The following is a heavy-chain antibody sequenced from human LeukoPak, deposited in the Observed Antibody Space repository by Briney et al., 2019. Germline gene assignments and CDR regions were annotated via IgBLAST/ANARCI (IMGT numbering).Heavy chain of an antibody. CDR1: GYTLTELS. CDR2: FDPEDGET. D-gene: IGHD3-10*01. V-gene: IGHV1-24*01. CDR3: ATVRRDGSGSYGEFDY. Sequence: GASVKVSCKVSGYTLTELSMHWVRQAPGKGLEWMGGFDPEDGETIYAQKFQGRVTMTEDTSTDTAYMELSSLRSEDTAVYYCATVRRDGSGSYGEFDYWGQGTLVTVSS. J-gene: IGHJ4*02.